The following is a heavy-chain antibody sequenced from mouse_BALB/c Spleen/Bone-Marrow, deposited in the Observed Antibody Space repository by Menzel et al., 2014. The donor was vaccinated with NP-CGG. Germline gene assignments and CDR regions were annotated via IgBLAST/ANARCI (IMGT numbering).Heavy chain of an antibody. CDR2: INPSNGRT. CDR1: GYTFASYW. Sequence: QVHVKQSGAELVKPGASVELSCKAPGYTFASYWMHWVKQRPGQGLEWIGEINPSNGRTNYNEKFKSKATLTVDKSSSTAYMQLSSLTSEDSAVYYCARDWDEAYYFDYWGQGTTLTVSS. CDR3: ARDWDEAYYFDY. J-gene: IGHJ2*01. V-gene: IGHV1S81*02. D-gene: IGHD4-1*01.